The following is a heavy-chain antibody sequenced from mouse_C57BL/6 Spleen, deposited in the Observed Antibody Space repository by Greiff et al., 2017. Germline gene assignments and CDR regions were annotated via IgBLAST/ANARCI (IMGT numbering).Heavy chain of an antibody. CDR3: ARYDGYVGFAY. J-gene: IGHJ3*01. V-gene: IGHV1-81*01. Sequence: QVQLQQSGAELARPGASVKLSCKASGYTFTSYGISWVKQRTGQGLEWIGEIYPRSGNTYYNEKFKGKATLTADKSSSTAYMELRSLTSEDSAVYFCARYDGYVGFAYWGQGTLVTVSA. D-gene: IGHD2-3*01. CDR2: IYPRSGNT. CDR1: GYTFTSYG.